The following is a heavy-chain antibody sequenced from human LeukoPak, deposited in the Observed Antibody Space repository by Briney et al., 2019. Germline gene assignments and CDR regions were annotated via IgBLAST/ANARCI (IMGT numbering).Heavy chain of an antibody. CDR1: GFSFSSYS. Sequence: GGSLRLSCAASGFSFSSYSMNWVRQAPGKGLEWVSSISSSSSCIYYADSVKGRFIISRDNAKNSLYLQMNSLRAEDTAVYYCAREPDCSGGSCYLRSFDYWGQGTLVTVSS. CDR2: ISSSSSCI. D-gene: IGHD2-15*01. V-gene: IGHV3-21*01. CDR3: AREPDCSGGSCYLRSFDY. J-gene: IGHJ4*02.